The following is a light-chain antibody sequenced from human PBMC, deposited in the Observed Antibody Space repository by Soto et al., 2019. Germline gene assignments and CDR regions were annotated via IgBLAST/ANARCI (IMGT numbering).Light chain of an antibody. CDR1: ETITNND. CDR2: GAS. CDR3: HHYGSSPPYT. V-gene: IGKV3-20*01. J-gene: IGKJ2*01. Sequence: EIVLMQSPDILSLSPGERATVSCRASETITNNDLAWYQQKPGQAPRLLLYGASTRPTGIPDRVSGSGSGTDFTLTIDRLEHEDFAVYFCHHYGSSPPYTFGQGTKLDIK.